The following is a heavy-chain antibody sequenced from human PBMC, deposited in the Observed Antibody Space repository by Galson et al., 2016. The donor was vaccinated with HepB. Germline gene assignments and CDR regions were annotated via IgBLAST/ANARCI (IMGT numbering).Heavy chain of an antibody. Sequence: SETLSLTCTVSGGSISSSTYYWGWIRQPPGKGLEWIGSIYDSGSTYYNLSLKSRVTISVDTSKNQFSLKLSSVTAADTAVYYCARYRSGWFDAFDIWGQGTMVTVSS. V-gene: IGHV4-39*01. D-gene: IGHD6-19*01. J-gene: IGHJ3*02. CDR2: IYDSGST. CDR3: ARYRSGWFDAFDI. CDR1: GGSISSSTYY.